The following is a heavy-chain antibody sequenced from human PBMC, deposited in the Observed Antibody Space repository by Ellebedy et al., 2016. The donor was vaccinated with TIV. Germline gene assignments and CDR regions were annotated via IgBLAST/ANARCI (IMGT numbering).Heavy chain of an antibody. CDR2: ISGSGGST. CDR3: AKDMIMRGGYGSGAKDY. Sequence: GGSLRLSCAASGFTFSSYAMSWVRQAPGKGLEWVLAISGSGGSTYYADSVKGRFTISRDNSKNTLYLQMNSLRAEVTAVYYCAKDMIMRGGYGSGAKDYWGQGTLVTVSS. CDR1: GFTFSSYA. V-gene: IGHV3-23*01. J-gene: IGHJ4*02. D-gene: IGHD3-10*01.